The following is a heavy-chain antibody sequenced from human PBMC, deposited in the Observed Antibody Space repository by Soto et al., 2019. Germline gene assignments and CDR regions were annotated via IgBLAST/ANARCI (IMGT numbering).Heavy chain of an antibody. V-gene: IGHV4-31*03. CDR2: IYYSGST. CDR1: GGSISSGGYY. J-gene: IGHJ5*02. CDR3: ARQPTVTTNWFDP. D-gene: IGHD4-17*01. Sequence: PSETLSLTCTVSGGSISSGGYYWSWIRQHPGKGLEWIGYIYYSGSTYYNPSLKSRVTISVDTSKNQLSLKLSSVTAADTAVYYCARQPTVTTNWFDPWGQGTLVTVSS.